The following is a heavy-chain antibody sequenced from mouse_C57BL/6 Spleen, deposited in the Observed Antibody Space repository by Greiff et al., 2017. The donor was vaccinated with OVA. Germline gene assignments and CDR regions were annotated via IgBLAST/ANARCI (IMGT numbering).Heavy chain of an antibody. J-gene: IGHJ1*03. CDR1: GYTFTSYW. CDR2: IHPNSGST. CDR3: ARGPATVVEYWYFDV. V-gene: IGHV1-64*01. Sequence: QVQLQQPGAELVKPGASVKLSCKASGYTFTSYWMHWVKQRPGQGLEWIGMIHPNSGSTNYNEKFKSKATLTVDKSSSTAYMQLSSLTSEDSAVYYCARGPATVVEYWYFDVWGTGTTVTVSS. D-gene: IGHD1-1*01.